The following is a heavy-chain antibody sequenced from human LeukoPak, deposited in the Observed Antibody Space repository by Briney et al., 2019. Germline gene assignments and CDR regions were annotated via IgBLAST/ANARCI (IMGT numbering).Heavy chain of an antibody. Sequence: PSETLSLTCTVSGGSISGYHWSWIRQPAGKGLEWIGRIYSSGSTNYNPSLKSRVTMSVDTSKNQFSLKLSSVTAADTAVYYCARGGISAAILDHWGQGTLVTVSS. D-gene: IGHD6-25*01. CDR1: GGSISGYH. J-gene: IGHJ4*02. CDR2: IYSSGST. CDR3: ARGGISAAILDH. V-gene: IGHV4-4*07.